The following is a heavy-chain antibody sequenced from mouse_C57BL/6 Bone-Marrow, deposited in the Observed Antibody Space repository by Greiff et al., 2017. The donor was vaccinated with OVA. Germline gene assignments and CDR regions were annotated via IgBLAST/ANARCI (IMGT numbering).Heavy chain of an antibody. J-gene: IGHJ2*01. CDR1: GYAFTNYL. CDR3: ASRGGRGY. V-gene: IGHV1-54*01. Sequence: VQLQQSGAELVRPGTSVKVSCKASGYAFTNYLIEWVKQRPGQGLEWIGVINPGSGGTNYNEKFKGKATLTADKSSSTAYMQLSSLTSEDSAVYFCASRGGRGYWGQGTTLTVSS. CDR2: INPGSGGT. D-gene: IGHD3-1*01.